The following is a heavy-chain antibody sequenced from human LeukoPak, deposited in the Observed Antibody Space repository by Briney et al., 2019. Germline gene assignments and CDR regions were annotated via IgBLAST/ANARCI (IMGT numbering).Heavy chain of an antibody. CDR2: INHSGST. J-gene: IGHJ5*02. D-gene: IGHD2-2*01. CDR1: GGSFSGYY. CDR3: ARGRPRGYCSSTSCSNWFDP. Sequence: SETLSLTCAVYGGSFSGYYWSWIRQPPGKGLEWIGEINHSGSTNYNPSLKSRVTISVDTSKNQFSLKLSPVTAADTAVYYCARGRPRGYCSSTSCSNWFDPWGQGTLVTVSS. V-gene: IGHV4-34*01.